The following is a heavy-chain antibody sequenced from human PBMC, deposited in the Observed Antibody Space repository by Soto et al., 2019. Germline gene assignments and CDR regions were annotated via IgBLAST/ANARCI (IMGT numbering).Heavy chain of an antibody. CDR1: GLSFSRDG. V-gene: IGHV3-23*01. CDR2: ISASGGST. CDR3: AKTDYAEGGGPYGMDV. D-gene: IGHD2-15*01. Sequence: SLRLSCASRGLSFSRDGLSWVRQAPAKGLEWVSSISASGGSTYYADSVRGRFTISRDNSKNTLYLQMNRLRGEDTAVYYCAKTDYAEGGGPYGMDVWGQGTTVTV. J-gene: IGHJ6*02.